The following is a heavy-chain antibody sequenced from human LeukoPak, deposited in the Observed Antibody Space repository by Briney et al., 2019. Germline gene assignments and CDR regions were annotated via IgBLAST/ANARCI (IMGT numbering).Heavy chain of an antibody. Sequence: GGSLRLSCAASGFTFSDYYMSWIRQAPGKGLEWVSYISSSGTTIYYADSVKGRFTISRDNSKNTLYLQMNSLRAEDTAVYYCAKDHDFWSGYSSWGQGTLVTVSS. CDR3: AKDHDFWSGYSS. CDR2: ISSSGTTI. V-gene: IGHV3-11*01. CDR1: GFTFSDYY. D-gene: IGHD3-3*01. J-gene: IGHJ4*02.